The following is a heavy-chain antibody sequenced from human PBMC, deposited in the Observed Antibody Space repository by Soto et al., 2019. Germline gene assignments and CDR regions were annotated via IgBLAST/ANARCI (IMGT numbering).Heavy chain of an antibody. D-gene: IGHD6-13*01. V-gene: IGHV3-21*01. CDR3: ARDGGWAAAGMSSVHLGLGY. Sequence: EVQLVESGGGLVKPGGSLRLSCAASGFTFSSYSMNWVRQAPGKGLEWVSSISSSSSYIYYADSVKGRFTISRDNAKNSLYLQMNSLRAEDTAVYYCARDGGWAAAGMSSVHLGLGYWGQGTLVTVSS. CDR2: ISSSSSYI. CDR1: GFTFSSYS. J-gene: IGHJ4*02.